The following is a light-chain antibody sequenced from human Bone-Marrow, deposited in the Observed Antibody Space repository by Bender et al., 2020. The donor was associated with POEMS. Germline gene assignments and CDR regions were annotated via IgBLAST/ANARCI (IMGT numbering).Light chain of an antibody. CDR1: SSDAGTYNL. CDR2: EAT. V-gene: IGLV2-14*02. J-gene: IGLJ7*01. CDR3: LSYTTSSTVV. Sequence: QSALTQPASVSGSPGQSITISCSGISSDAGTYNLVSWYQQHPGRAPKLIIFEATKRPSWVSDRFSASKSGNTASLTISGLQPDDEAQYYCLSYTTSSTVVFGAGTDLTVL.